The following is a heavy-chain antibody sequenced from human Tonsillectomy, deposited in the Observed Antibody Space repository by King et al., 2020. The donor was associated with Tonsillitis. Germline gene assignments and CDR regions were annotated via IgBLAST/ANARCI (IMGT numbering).Heavy chain of an antibody. D-gene: IGHD6-6*01. CDR3: ARDRSSSIAPEYYFDY. Sequence: VQLQESGPGLVKPSETLSLTCTVSGGSISSYYWSWIRQPPGKGLEWIGYIYYSGSTNYNPSLKSRVTISVDTSKNQFSLKLSSVTAADTAVYYCARDRSSSIAPEYYFDYWGQGTLVTVSS. CDR1: GGSISSYY. V-gene: IGHV4-59*01. CDR2: IYYSGST. J-gene: IGHJ4*02.